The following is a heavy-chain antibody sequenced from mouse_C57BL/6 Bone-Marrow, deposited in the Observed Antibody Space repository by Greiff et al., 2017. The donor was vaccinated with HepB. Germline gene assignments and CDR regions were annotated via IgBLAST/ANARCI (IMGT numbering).Heavy chain of an antibody. V-gene: IGHV10-1*01. CDR3: VRQTYSTFDY. CDR1: GFRFNTYA. CDR2: IRSKSNNYAT. Sequence: EAGGGLVQPKGSLKLSCAASGFRFNTYAMIWVRQAPGKGLEWVARIRSKSNNYATYYADSVKDRFTISRDDSESMLYLQMNNLKTEDTARYYCVRQTYSTFDYWGQGTTLTVSS. D-gene: IGHD2-5*01. J-gene: IGHJ2*01.